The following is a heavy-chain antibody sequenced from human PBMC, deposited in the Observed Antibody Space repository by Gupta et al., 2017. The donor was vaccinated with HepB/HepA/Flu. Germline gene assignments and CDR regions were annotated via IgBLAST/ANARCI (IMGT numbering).Heavy chain of an antibody. CDR2: INPNSGGT. Sequence: QVQLVQSGAEVKKPGASVKVSCRASGYTFTVNYIHWVRQAPGQGLEWMGWINPNSGGTNYAQKFQGRVTMTRDTSISTAYMELSRLRSDDTAVYYCARVGYCTKGVCLNYDFWGQGTLVTVSS. V-gene: IGHV1-2*02. D-gene: IGHD2-8*01. CDR1: GYTFTVNY. CDR3: ARVGYCTKGVCLNYDF. J-gene: IGHJ4*02.